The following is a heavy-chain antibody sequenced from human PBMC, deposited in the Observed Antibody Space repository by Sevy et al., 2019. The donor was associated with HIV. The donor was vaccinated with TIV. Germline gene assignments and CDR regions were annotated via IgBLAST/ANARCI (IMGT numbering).Heavy chain of an antibody. CDR2: IYSGGST. Sequence: GGSLRLSCAASGFTVSSNYMSWVRQAPGKGLEWVSVIYSGGSTYYADSVKGRFTISRDNSKNTQYLQMKSLRAEDTAMYYAARVRGDYITLYYYGMDVWGQGTTVTVSS. V-gene: IGHV3-53*05. CDR1: GFTVSSNY. CDR3: ARVRGDYITLYYYGMDV. J-gene: IGHJ6*02. D-gene: IGHD4-17*01.